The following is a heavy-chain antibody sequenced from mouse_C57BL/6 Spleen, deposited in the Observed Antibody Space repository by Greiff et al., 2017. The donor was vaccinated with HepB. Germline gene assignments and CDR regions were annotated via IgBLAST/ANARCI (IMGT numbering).Heavy chain of an antibody. CDR1: GYTFTDYE. CDR3: TRIYYGNYVDY. D-gene: IGHD2-1*01. CDR2: IDPETGGT. V-gene: IGHV1-15*01. J-gene: IGHJ2*01. Sequence: QVQLQQSGAELVRPGASVPLSCKASGYTFTDYEMHWVKQTPVHGLEWIGAIDPETGGTAYNQKFKGKAILTADKSSSTAYMELRSLTSEDSAVYYCTRIYYGNYVDYWGQGTTLTVSS.